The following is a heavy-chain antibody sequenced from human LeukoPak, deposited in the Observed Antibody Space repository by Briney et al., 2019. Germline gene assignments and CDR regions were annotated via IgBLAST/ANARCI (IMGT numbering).Heavy chain of an antibody. CDR2: ITGSGTGT. Sequence: GGSLRLSCAASGFTFSSYVMNWVRQAPGKGLEWVSSITGSGTGTYYADSVRGRFTISRDNSKKTVYLQMNSLRAEDTAVYYCANGGGGFWGQGTLVSVSS. J-gene: IGHJ4*02. V-gene: IGHV3-23*01. D-gene: IGHD3-16*01. CDR1: GFTFSSYV. CDR3: ANGGGGF.